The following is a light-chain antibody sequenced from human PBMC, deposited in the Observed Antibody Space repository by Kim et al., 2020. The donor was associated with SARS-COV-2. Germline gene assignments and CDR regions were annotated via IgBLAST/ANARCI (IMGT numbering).Light chain of an antibody. V-gene: IGLV6-57*03. CDR3: QSYDSSNHLV. J-gene: IGLJ3*02. CDR2: EDN. CDR1: SGSIAGNY. Sequence: TVTTSCTRSSGSIAGNYGVQWQQQAGSDAPTVIYEDNKRPSGGPDRFSGAINSASNAAFITIGVLKAEDEAYYCCQSYDSSNHLVFGGGTQLTVL.